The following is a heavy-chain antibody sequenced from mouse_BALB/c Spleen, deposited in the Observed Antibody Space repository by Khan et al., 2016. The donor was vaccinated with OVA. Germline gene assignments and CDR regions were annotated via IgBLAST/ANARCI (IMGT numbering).Heavy chain of an antibody. D-gene: IGHD3-2*02. CDR1: GYTFTDFL. V-gene: IGHV1-77*01. Sequence: QVQLQQSGPELVKPGASVKMSCKASGYTFTDFLISWLKQRPGQGLEWIGEIYPGSGYIYYNEKIKGKATLTSDKSSNTVYIQLNRLPPEDSAVCFCARAGYGGFAHWGQGTLVTVSA. J-gene: IGHJ3*01. CDR2: IYPGSGYI. CDR3: ARAGYGGFAH.